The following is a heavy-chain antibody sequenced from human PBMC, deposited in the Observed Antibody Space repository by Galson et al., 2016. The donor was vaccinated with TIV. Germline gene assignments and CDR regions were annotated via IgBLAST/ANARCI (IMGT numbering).Heavy chain of an antibody. CDR1: GYTFTSYY. Sequence: SVKVSCKASGYTFTSYYMHWVRQAPGQGLEWMGIINPSGGSTTYAQKFQGRVTMTRDMSTTTVHMELSSLRSEDTAVYYCARDGDRFGSYFDYWGRGTLVTVSS. V-gene: IGHV1-46*01. D-gene: IGHD3-16*01. CDR3: ARDGDRFGSYFDY. J-gene: IGHJ4*02. CDR2: INPSGGST.